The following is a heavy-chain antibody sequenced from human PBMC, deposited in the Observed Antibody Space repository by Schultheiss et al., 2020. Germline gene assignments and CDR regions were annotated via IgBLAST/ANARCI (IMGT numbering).Heavy chain of an antibody. CDR3: AKFELERPTAPFDY. V-gene: IGHV3-30*18. CDR2: ISYDGSNK. J-gene: IGHJ4*02. Sequence: GGSLRLSCAASGFTFSSYGMHWVRQAPGKGLEWVAVISYDGSNKYYADSVKGRFTISRGNSKNTLYLQMNSLRAEDTAVYYCAKFELERPTAPFDYWGQGTLVTVSS. D-gene: IGHD1-1*01. CDR1: GFTFSSYG.